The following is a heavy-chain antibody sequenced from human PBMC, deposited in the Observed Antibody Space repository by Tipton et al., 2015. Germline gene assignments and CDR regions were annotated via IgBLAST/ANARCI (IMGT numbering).Heavy chain of an antibody. Sequence: TLSLTCTVSGGSISSDYWTWIRQPAGKGLEWIGRIYASGSTTYNPSLKSRVTMSLDTSKGQFSLNLTSVTAADTAVYYCAGQTGFNWGQGTLVTVSS. J-gene: IGHJ4*02. V-gene: IGHV4-4*07. CDR3: AGQTGFN. CDR2: IYASGST. D-gene: IGHD3-10*01. CDR1: GGSISSDY.